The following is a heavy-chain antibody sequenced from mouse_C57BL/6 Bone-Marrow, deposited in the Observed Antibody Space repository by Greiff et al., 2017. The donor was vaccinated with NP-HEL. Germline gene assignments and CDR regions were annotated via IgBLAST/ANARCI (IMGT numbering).Heavy chain of an antibody. J-gene: IGHJ4*01. Sequence: QVQLKQPGAELVRPGSSVKLSCKASGYTFTSYWMHWVKQRPIQGLEWIGNIDPSDSETYYNQKVKDKATLTVDKSSSTTYMQLNSLKSEDSAVYYCARREHDYYGNYDAMDYWGQGTSVTVSS. CDR3: ARREHDYYGNYDAMDY. CDR1: GYTFTSYW. D-gene: IGHD2-1*01. CDR2: IDPSDSET. V-gene: IGHV1-52*01.